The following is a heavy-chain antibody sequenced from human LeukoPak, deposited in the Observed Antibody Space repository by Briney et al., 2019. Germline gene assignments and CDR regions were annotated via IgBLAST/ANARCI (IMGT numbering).Heavy chain of an antibody. CDR3: ARASSGNDALLYYYYYYMDV. V-gene: IGHV4-39*07. CDR1: GDSISSSSYY. CDR2: VYFSGST. Sequence: SETLSLTCTVSGDSISSSSYYWAWIRQPPGKGLEWIGSVYFSGSTYYSPSLKSRVIISLDTSKNQFSLKVTSVAAADTAVYYCARASSGNDALLYYYYYYMDVWGNGATVTVSS. J-gene: IGHJ6*03. D-gene: IGHD4-23*01.